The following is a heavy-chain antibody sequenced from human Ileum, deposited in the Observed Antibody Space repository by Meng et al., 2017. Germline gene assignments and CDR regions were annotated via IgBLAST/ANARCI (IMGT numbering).Heavy chain of an antibody. D-gene: IGHD6-6*01. CDR2: IHAGSGDT. V-gene: IGHV1-3*01. Sequence: GAEVKTPGACVRISCKASGFTFSNYAIYWVRQAPGQSLEWLGWIHAGSGDTKFSQTFQGRLTFDRDTSADTVYMELSSLTSGDRAVYYCGRGRASFYFDFLGQGTLVTVSS. CDR1: GFTFSNYA. J-gene: IGHJ4*01. CDR3: GRGRASFYFDF.